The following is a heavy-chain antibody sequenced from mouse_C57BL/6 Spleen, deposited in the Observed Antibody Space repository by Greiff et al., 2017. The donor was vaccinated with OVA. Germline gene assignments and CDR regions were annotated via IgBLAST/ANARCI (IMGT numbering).Heavy chain of an antibody. CDR2: IRNKANGYTT. CDR1: GFTFTDYY. CDR3: ARYEVSNTRYYAMDY. D-gene: IGHD2-5*01. J-gene: IGHJ4*01. V-gene: IGHV7-3*01. Sequence: EVKVVESGGGLVQPGGSLSLSCAASGFTFTDYYMSWVRQPPGKALEWLGFIRNKANGYTTEYSASVKGRFTISRDNSQSILYIKMNALRAEDSATYYCARYEVSNTRYYAMDYWGQGTSVTVSS.